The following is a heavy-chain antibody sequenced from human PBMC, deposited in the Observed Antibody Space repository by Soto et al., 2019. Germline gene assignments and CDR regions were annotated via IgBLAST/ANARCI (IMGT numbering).Heavy chain of an antibody. D-gene: IGHD2-21*01. CDR3: ARDKIAGRFDY. CDR1: GGSFSGYY. CDR2: INPSGST. V-gene: IGHV4-34*01. J-gene: IGHJ4*02. Sequence: QVQLQQWGAGLLKPSETLSLTCAVYGGSFSGYYWTWIRQPPGTGLAWMGAINPSGSTNYNPSLKSRVTISVDTSKRQFALRLTSVTDADTAVYYCARDKIAGRFDYWGQGTGVTVSS.